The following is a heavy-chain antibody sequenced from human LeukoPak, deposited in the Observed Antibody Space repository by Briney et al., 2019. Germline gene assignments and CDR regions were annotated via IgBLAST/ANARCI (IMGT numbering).Heavy chain of an antibody. CDR3: ARGGDIVVVPAVDI. Sequence: SETLSLTCAVYGGSFSGYYWSWIRQPPGKGLEWIGEINHSGSTNYNPSLKSRVTISVDTSKNQFSLRLSSVTAADTAVYYCARGGDIVVVPAVDIWGQGTMVTVSS. D-gene: IGHD2-2*01. CDR1: GGSFSGYY. V-gene: IGHV4-34*01. CDR2: INHSGST. J-gene: IGHJ3*02.